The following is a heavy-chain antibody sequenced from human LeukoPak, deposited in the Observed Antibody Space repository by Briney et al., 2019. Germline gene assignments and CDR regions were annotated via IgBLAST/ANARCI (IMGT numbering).Heavy chain of an antibody. J-gene: IGHJ4*02. Sequence: GESLKISCKASGYSFDYYWIAWVRQMPGKGLERMGIIYPDDSGSTYSPSFQGQVTISVDKSINTAYLQWSSLKASNTAIYYCARVGSVTNFGVVSYYFDYWGQGTLVTVSS. CDR2: IYPDDSGS. V-gene: IGHV5-51*01. CDR1: GYSFDYYW. D-gene: IGHD3-3*01. CDR3: ARVGSVTNFGVVSYYFDY.